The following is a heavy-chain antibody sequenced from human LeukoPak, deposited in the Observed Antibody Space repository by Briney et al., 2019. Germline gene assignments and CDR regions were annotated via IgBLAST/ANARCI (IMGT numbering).Heavy chain of an antibody. V-gene: IGHV4-39*07. CDR2: IYYSGST. Sequence: SETLSLTCTVSGGSISSSSYYWGWIRQPPGKGLEWIGSIYYSGSTYYNPSLKSRVTISVDTSKNQFSLKLSSVTAADTAVYYCARETQWLHPYYYMDVWGKGTTVTVSS. J-gene: IGHJ6*03. CDR1: GGSISSSSYY. D-gene: IGHD6-19*01. CDR3: ARETQWLHPYYYMDV.